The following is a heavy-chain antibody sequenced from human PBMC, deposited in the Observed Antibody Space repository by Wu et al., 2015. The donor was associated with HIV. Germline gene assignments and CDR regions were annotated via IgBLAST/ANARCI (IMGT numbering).Heavy chain of an antibody. D-gene: IGHD3-9*01. CDR1: GYTFNRYP. J-gene: IGHJ4*02. Sequence: QVRLLQSGAEVKTPGSSVKVPCLTSGYTFNRYPINWLRQVPGQGLEWMGVIIPLIGTTHYSQKFQGRLTISTGASATTAYLELRNLTSDDTALYFCAREGYDDKSHLISCCIYFYSMDVWGQGTVVLVSS. CDR2: IIPLIGTT. V-gene: IGHV1-69*05. CDR3: AREGYDDKSHLISCCIYFYSMDV.